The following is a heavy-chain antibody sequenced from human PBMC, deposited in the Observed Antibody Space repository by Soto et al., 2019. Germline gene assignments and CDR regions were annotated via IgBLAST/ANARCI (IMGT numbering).Heavy chain of an antibody. J-gene: IGHJ4*02. CDR3: AKVRLTTKGPFDS. Sequence: GGSLRLSCGASGFNFSTYAMSWVRQAPGKGLDWVSSISATGGNTYYADSVKGRFTISRDNSKDTLNLQMNSLGAEDTAIYYCAKVRLTTKGPFDSWGQGTLVTVSS. CDR2: ISATGGNT. D-gene: IGHD4-17*01. V-gene: IGHV3-23*01. CDR1: GFNFSTYA.